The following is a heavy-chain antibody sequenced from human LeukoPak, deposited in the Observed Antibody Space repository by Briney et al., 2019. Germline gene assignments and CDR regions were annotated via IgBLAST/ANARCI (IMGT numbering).Heavy chain of an antibody. CDR1: GFTFSSYW. CDR2: IKQDGSEK. CDR3: AWCSTSSYSGDY. J-gene: IGHJ4*02. Sequence: GGALRLSCAASGFTFSSYWMSWVRQAPGKGLEWVANIKQDGSEKYYVDSVKGRFTISRDNAKNSLYLQMNSLRAEDTAVYYCAWCSTSSYSGDYRGQGTLVTVSS. V-gene: IGHV3-7*01. D-gene: IGHD2-2*02.